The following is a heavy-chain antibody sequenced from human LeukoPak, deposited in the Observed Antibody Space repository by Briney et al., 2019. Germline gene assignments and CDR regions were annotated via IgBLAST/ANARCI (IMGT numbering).Heavy chain of an antibody. V-gene: IGHV4-34*01. CDR1: GGSFSGYY. CDR3: AGGFGYCSGGSCYSEYFQH. CDR2: INHSGST. Sequence: SETLSLTCAVYGGSFSGYYWSWIRQPPGKGLEWIGEINHSGSTNYNPSLKSRVTISVDASKNQFSLKLSSVTAADTAVYYCAGGFGYCSGGSCYSEYFQHWGQGTLVTVSS. D-gene: IGHD2-15*01. J-gene: IGHJ1*01.